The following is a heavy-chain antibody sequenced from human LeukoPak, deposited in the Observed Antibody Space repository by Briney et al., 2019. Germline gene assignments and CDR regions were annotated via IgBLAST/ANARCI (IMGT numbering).Heavy chain of an antibody. V-gene: IGHV3-30*18. J-gene: IGHJ6*02. CDR3: SKDRAAATYYYGMDV. CDR2: ISYDGRKK. Sequence: AGGSLRLSCAASGFTFSSYGMHWVRQAPGKGLEWVAVISYDGRKKYYADSAKGRFAISRDNSKNTLYLQVKSLRAEDTAVYYCSKDRAAATYYYGMDVWGQGTTVTVSS. D-gene: IGHD6-13*01. CDR1: GFTFSSYG.